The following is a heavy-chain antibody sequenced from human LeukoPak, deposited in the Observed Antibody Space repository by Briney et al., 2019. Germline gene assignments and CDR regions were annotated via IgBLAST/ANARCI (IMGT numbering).Heavy chain of an antibody. V-gene: IGHV1-2*02. D-gene: IGHD2-15*01. CDR3: ARVSRRYWVNDY. CDR1: GYTFTGYY. J-gene: IGHJ4*02. CDR2: INPNSGGT. Sequence: ASVKVSCKASGYTFTGYYMHWVRQAPGQGLEWMGWINPNSGGTDYAQKFQGRVTMTRDTSISTAYMELSRLRSDDTAVYYCARVSRRYWVNDYWGQGTLVTVSS.